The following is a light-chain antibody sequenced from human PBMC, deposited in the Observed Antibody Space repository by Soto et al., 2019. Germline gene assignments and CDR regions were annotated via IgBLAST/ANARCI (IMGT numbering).Light chain of an antibody. CDR3: CSYAGSYTFV. J-gene: IGLJ1*01. CDR1: SSDVGGYNF. Sequence: QSVLTQPRSVSGSPGQSVTISCTGTSSDVGGYNFVSWHQQHPGKAPKLLTYDVSKRPSGVPDRFSGSKSGNTASLAISGLQAEDEADYYCCSYAGSYTFVFGTGTKVTVL. V-gene: IGLV2-11*01. CDR2: DVS.